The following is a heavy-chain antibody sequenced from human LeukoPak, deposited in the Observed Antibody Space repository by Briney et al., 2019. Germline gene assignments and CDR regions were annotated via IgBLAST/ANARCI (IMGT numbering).Heavy chain of an antibody. CDR3: ARDKHITVRFLEWLLYQPDAFDI. Sequence: ASVKVSCKASGYTFTSYYMHWVRQAPGQGLEWMGIINPSGGSTSYAQKFQGRVTMTRDTSTSTVYMELSSLRSEDTAVCYCARDKHITVRFLEWLLYQPDAFDIWGQGTMVTVSS. CDR2: INPSGGST. V-gene: IGHV1-46*01. CDR1: GYTFTSYY. D-gene: IGHD3-3*01. J-gene: IGHJ3*02.